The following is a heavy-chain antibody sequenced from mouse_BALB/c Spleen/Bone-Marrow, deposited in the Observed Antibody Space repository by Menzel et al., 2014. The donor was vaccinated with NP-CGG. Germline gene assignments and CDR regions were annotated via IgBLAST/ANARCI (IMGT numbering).Heavy chain of an antibody. CDR2: IWTGGCT. CDR1: GFSLISYD. J-gene: IGHJ3*01. V-gene: IGHV2-9-2*01. D-gene: IGHD2-3*01. Sequence: VQLQQSGPGLMAPSPCLTITCTASGFSLISYDISWIRQSPGQGLEWLGVIWTGGCTNYNSAFMSRLSISKYNSKSQVFLKMNSLQTDDSAIYDCVRDRDGYSYWGQGTLVTVSA. CDR3: VRDRDGYSY.